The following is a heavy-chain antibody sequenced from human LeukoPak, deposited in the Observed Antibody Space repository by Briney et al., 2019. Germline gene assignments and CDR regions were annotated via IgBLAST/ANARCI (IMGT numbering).Heavy chain of an antibody. CDR3: ARVSGTGFDY. Sequence: TTSETLSLTCTVSGGSISSYYWSWIRQPAGKGLVWIGRIYSSGSTNYNPSLKSRVTMSVDTSKNQFSLKLSSVTAADTAMYYCARVSGTGFDYWGQGTLVTVSS. V-gene: IGHV4-4*07. J-gene: IGHJ4*02. CDR2: IYSSGST. CDR1: GGSISSYY. D-gene: IGHD2-2*01.